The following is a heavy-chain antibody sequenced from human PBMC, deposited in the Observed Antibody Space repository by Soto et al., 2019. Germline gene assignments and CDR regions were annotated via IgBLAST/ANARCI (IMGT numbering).Heavy chain of an antibody. V-gene: IGHV3-9*01. CDR2: ISWNSGSI. J-gene: IGHJ4*02. CDR1: GFTFDDYA. CDR3: AKGTGRGYSGYDSTDY. Sequence: EVQLVESGGGLVQPGRSLRLSCAASGFTFDDYAMHWVRQAPGKGLAWVSGISWNSGSIGYADSVKGRFTLSRDNAKSSLYLQMNSLRAEDTALYYCAKGTGRGYSGYDSTDYWGQGTLVTVSS. D-gene: IGHD5-12*01.